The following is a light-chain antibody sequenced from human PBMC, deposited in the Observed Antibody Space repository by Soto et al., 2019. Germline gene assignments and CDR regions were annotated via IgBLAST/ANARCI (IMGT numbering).Light chain of an antibody. V-gene: IGKV2-28*01. CDR1: QSLLHSNGYNY. J-gene: IGKJ1*01. Sequence: DIVMTQSPLSLPVTPGEPAPISCRSSQSLLHSNGYNYLDWYLQKPGQSPQLLIYLGSDRASGVPDRFSGSGSGTDFTLKISRVEAEDVGVYYCMQALQTPWTFGQGTKVETK. CDR3: MQALQTPWT. CDR2: LGS.